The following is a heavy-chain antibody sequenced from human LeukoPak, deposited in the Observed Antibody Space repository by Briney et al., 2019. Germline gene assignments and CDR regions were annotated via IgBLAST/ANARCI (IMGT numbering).Heavy chain of an antibody. D-gene: IGHD6-6*01. J-gene: IGHJ6*02. Sequence: PGGSLRLSCAASGFTVSSYGMHWVRQAPGKGLEWVAVISYDGSNKYYADSVKGRFTISRDNSKNTLYLQMNSLRAEDTAVYYCSSVEEGYYYYGMDVWGQGTTVTVSS. V-gene: IGHV3-30*03. CDR2: ISYDGSNK. CDR3: SSVEEGYYYYGMDV. CDR1: GFTVSSYG.